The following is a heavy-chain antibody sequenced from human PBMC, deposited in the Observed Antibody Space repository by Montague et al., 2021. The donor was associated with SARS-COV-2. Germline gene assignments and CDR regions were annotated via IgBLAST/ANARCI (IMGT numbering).Heavy chain of an antibody. CDR3: AIGSYDYDSSGPIRDGIDP. CDR1: GGSISSGGHY. Sequence: TLSLTCTVSGGSISSGGHYWSRIRQPAGKGLEWLGLIYTRGGATYNPALKSRVTMSVDTSKNQLSLKLNSVTAADTAVYYCAIGSYDYDSSGPIRDGIDPWGHGILVTVSS. CDR2: IYTRGGA. V-gene: IGHV4-61*02. J-gene: IGHJ5*02. D-gene: IGHD3-22*01.